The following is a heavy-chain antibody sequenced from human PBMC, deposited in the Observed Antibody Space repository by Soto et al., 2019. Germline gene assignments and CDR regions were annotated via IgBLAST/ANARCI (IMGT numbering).Heavy chain of an antibody. D-gene: IGHD3-22*01. V-gene: IGHV1-69*06. CDR1: GCTFGSDA. Sequence: GASVKVSCKASGCTFGSDAITWVRQAPGQGLEWVGRIIPIFGTTNYAQNLQGRVTISADKYTLTSYMELHSLTSDDTALYYCARDRTDSGYYKNWLDAWGQGTQVNVSS. CDR3: ARDRTDSGYYKNWLDA. CDR2: IIPIFGTT. J-gene: IGHJ5*02.